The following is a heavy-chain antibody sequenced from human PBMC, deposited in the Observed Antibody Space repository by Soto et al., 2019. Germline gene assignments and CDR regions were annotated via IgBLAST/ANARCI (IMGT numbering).Heavy chain of an antibody. CDR3: AHSRGYGNSPTLDY. CDR2: IYYNDEK. V-gene: IGHV2-5*01. Sequence: ESGPTLVNPTQTPTLTCTFSGFSLTTSGVGVAWIRQPPGKALEWLALIYYNDEKRYSPSLSGRLTITKDTSKNQVVLTMTNMDPVDTATYSCAHSRGYGNSPTLDYWGPGTLVTVSS. CDR1: GFSLTTSGVG. D-gene: IGHD5-18*01. J-gene: IGHJ4*02.